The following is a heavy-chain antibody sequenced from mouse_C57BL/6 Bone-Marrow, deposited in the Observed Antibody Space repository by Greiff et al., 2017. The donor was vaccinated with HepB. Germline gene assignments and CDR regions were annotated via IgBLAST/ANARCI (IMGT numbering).Heavy chain of an antibody. CDR2: INYDGSST. J-gene: IGHJ1*03. Sequence: EVMLVESEGGLVQPGSSMKLSCTASGFTFSDYYMAWVRQVPEKGLEWVANINYDGSSTYYLDSLKSRFIISRDNAKNILYLQMSSLTSEDTATYYCARSLLAFDVWGTGTTVTVSS. CDR3: ARSLLAFDV. V-gene: IGHV5-16*01. CDR1: GFTFSDYY. D-gene: IGHD6-5*01.